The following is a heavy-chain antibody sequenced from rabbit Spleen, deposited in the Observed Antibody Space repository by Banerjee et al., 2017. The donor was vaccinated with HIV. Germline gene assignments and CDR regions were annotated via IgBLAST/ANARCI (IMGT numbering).Heavy chain of an antibody. CDR1: GFSLNSDYV. V-gene: IGHV1S45*01. CDR2: INAATGKP. D-gene: IGHD2-1*01. J-gene: IGHJ4*01. CDR3: ARDLVGVIGDGNL. Sequence: QEQLVESGGGLVQPGGSLALTCKASGFSLNSDYVMCWVRQAPGKGLEWIACINAATGKPVYATWAKGRFTISRASSTTVTLRMTSLTAADRTTYFCARDLVGVIGDGNLWGPGTLVTVS.